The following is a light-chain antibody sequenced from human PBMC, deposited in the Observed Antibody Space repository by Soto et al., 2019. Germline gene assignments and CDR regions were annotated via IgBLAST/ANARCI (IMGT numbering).Light chain of an antibody. J-gene: IGKJ1*01. Sequence: DIQMTQSPSTLSASVGDRVTITCRASQSISTWLAWYQQEPGKAPKLLIHKASSLQSGVPSRFSGSGSGTEFTLTTSNLQPDDFATYYCQQYENYWTVGQGTKVDIK. CDR2: KAS. CDR3: QQYENYWT. V-gene: IGKV1-5*03. CDR1: QSISTW.